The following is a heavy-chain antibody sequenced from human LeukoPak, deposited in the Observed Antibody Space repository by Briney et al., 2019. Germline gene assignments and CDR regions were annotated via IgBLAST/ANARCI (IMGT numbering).Heavy chain of an antibody. D-gene: IGHD6-13*01. CDR2: IRYDGSNK. V-gene: IGHV3-30*02. CDR3: AKDSRAAAGTYQHLSPYYMDV. J-gene: IGHJ6*03. CDR1: GFTFSSYG. Sequence: PGGSLRLSCAASGFTFSSYGMHWVRQAPGKGLEWVAFIRYDGSNKYYADSVKGRFTISRDNSKNTLYLQMNSLRAEDTAVYYCAKDSRAAAGTYQHLSPYYMDVWGKGTTVTVSS.